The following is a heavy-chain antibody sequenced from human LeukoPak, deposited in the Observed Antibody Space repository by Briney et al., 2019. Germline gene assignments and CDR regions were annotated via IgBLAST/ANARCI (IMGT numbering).Heavy chain of an antibody. CDR3: ARMTYYYDSSGYYYGWIFDY. D-gene: IGHD3-22*01. J-gene: IGHJ4*02. CDR1: GFPFSSYS. Sequence: PGGSLRLSCAASGFPFSSYSMTWVRQPPGKGLEWIGEINHSGSTNYNPSLKSRVTISVDTSKNQFSLKLSSVTAADTAVYYCARMTYYYDSSGYYYGWIFDYWGQGTLVTVSS. CDR2: INHSGST. V-gene: IGHV4-34*01.